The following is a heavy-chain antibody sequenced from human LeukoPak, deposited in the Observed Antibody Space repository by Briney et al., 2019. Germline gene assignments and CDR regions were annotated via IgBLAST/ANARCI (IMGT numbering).Heavy chain of an antibody. CDR2: ISSSGSAI. CDR3: VRVKGSYFDY. CDR1: GFPLSSYS. Sequence: GGSLRLSCAASGFPLSSYSINWVRQAPGKGLEWVSYISSSGSAIYYVDSVKGRFTVSRDNAKNSLFLQMNSPRAEDTAVYYCVRVKGSYFDYWGQGALVTVS. V-gene: IGHV3-48*01. J-gene: IGHJ4*02. D-gene: IGHD2-15*01.